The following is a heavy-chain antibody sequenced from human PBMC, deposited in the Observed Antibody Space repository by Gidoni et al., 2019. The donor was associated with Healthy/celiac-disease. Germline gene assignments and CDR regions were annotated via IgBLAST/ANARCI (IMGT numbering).Heavy chain of an antibody. V-gene: IGHV3-33*01. CDR2: IWYDGSNK. CDR3: AREGLTMVRGVFFDY. D-gene: IGHD3-10*01. J-gene: IGHJ4*02. CDR1: GFPFSSYG. Sequence: QVQLVESGGGVVQPGRSLRLSCAASGFPFSSYGMHWVRQAPGKGLEWVAVIWYDGSNKYYADSVKGRFTISRDNSKNTLYLQMNSLRAEDTAVYYCAREGLTMVRGVFFDYWGQGTLVTVSS.